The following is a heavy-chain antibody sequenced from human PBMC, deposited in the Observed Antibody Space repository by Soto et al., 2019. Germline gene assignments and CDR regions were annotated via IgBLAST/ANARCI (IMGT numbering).Heavy chain of an antibody. J-gene: IGHJ4*02. Sequence: EVQLLESGGGLVQPGGSLRLSCAASGFTLSSYVMSWVRQAPGKGLEWVSSSSGNGGSTYYEDSVKGRFNISRDNSKNTLHLKMNSLRAEDTAVYYCAKDSGSGTYYFDYWGQGTLVTVSS. V-gene: IGHV3-23*01. CDR3: AKDSGSGTYYFDY. CDR2: SSGNGGST. CDR1: GFTLSSYV. D-gene: IGHD1-26*01.